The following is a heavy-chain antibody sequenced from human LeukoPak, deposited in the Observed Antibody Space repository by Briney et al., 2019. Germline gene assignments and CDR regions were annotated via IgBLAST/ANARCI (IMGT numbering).Heavy chain of an antibody. CDR1: GYSFTSYW. Sequence: GESLKISCKGSGYSFTSYWIGWVRQMPGKGLEWMGIIYPGDSDTRYSPSFQGQVTISADKSISTAYLQWSSLKASDTAMYYCARLRYCSSTSCYAYYFDYWGQGTLVTVSS. CDR3: ARLRYCSSTSCYAYYFDY. J-gene: IGHJ4*02. CDR2: IYPGDSDT. D-gene: IGHD2-2*01. V-gene: IGHV5-51*01.